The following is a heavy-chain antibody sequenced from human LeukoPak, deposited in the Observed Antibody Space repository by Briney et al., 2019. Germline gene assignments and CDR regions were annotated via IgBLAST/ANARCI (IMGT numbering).Heavy chain of an antibody. CDR2: ISWNSGSI. Sequence: PGRSPRLSCAASGFTFDDYAMHWVRQAPGKGLEWVSGISWNSGSIGYADSVKGRFTISRDNSKNTLYLQMNSLRAEDTAVYYCAKDPELRLGELSLFDYWGQGTLVTVSS. J-gene: IGHJ4*02. CDR3: AKDPELRLGELSLFDY. CDR1: GFTFDDYA. D-gene: IGHD3-16*02. V-gene: IGHV3-9*01.